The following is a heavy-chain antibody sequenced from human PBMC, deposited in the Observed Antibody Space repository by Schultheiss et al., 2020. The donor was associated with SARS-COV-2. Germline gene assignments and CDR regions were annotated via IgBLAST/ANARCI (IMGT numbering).Heavy chain of an antibody. CDR3: ATGPHGGFDY. CDR1: GGSISSSNW. V-gene: IGHV4-4*02. CDR2: INHSGST. Sequence: SETLSLTCAVSGGSISSSNWWSWVRQPPGKGLEWIGEINHSGSTNYNPSLKSRVTISVDTSKNQFSLKLSSVTAADTAVYYCATGPHGGFDYWGQGTLVTVSS. J-gene: IGHJ4*02. D-gene: IGHD3-10*01.